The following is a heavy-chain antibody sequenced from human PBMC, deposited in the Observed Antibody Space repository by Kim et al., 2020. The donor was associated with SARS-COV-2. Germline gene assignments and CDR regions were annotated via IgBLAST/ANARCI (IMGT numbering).Heavy chain of an antibody. CDR2: IYYSGST. D-gene: IGHD3-10*01. CDR3: AREGGRTLWFGELGGFDY. J-gene: IGHJ4*02. V-gene: IGHV4-31*03. CDR1: GGSISSGGYY. Sequence: SETLSLTCTVSGGSISSGGYYWSWIRQHPGKGLEWIGYIYYSGSTYYNPSLKSRVTISVDTSKNQFSLKLSSVTAADTAVYYCAREGGRTLWFGELGGFDYWGQGTLVTVSS.